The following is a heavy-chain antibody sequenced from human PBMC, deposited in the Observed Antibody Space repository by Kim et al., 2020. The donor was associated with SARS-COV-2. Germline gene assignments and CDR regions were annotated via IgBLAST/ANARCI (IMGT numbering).Heavy chain of an antibody. CDR1: GYTFTGYY. D-gene: IGHD3-3*01. CDR2: INPNSGGT. J-gene: IGHJ6*02. Sequence: ASVKVSCKASGYTFTGYYMHWVRQAPGQGLEWMGRINPNSGGTNYAQKFQGRVTMTRDTSISTAYMELSRLRSDDTAVYYCARAYDFWSGYVEAPYGMDVWGQGTTVTVSS. CDR3: ARAYDFWSGYVEAPYGMDV. V-gene: IGHV1-2*06.